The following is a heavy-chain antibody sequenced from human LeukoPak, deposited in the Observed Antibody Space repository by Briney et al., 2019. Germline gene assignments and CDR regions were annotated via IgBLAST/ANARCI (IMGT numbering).Heavy chain of an antibody. J-gene: IGHJ4*02. CDR3: ARGYRCYDSLYYFDY. CDR2: IWYDGSNK. Sequence: PGGSLRLSCAASGFTFSRYGMHWVRQAPGKGLEWVAVIWYDGSNKYYADSVKGRFTISRDNSKNTLYLQMNSLRAEDTAVYYCARGYRCYDSLYYFDYWGQGTLVTVSS. V-gene: IGHV3-33*01. CDR1: GFTFSRYG. D-gene: IGHD5-12*01.